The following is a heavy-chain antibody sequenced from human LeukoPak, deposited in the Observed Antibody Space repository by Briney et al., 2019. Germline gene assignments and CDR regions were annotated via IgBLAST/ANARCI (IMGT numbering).Heavy chain of an antibody. CDR2: TRNKEKSYTT. CDR1: GFTCSDHY. J-gene: IGHJ6*02. CDR3: ARSGSSTQADYPYNAMDV. D-gene: IGHD1-26*01. Sequence: AGGSLRLSCAVSGFTCSDHYMDWVRQAPGGGLEWVGRTRNKEKSYTTQYAASVRGRFTISSDDAKNAMYLEMNNLRSDDTAVYFCARSGSSTQADYPYNAMDVWGRGTTVTVSS. V-gene: IGHV3-72*01.